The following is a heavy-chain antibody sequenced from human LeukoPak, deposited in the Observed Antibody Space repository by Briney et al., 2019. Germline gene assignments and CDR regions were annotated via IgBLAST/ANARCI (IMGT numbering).Heavy chain of an antibody. CDR2: IYYSGSI. J-gene: IGHJ5*02. Sequence: PSETLSLTCTVSGGSISSYYLSWIRQPPGKGLEWIGYIYYSGSIKYNPSLKSRVTISVDTSKKQFSLKLSSVTAADTAVYYCAMSITMILPFDPWGQGTLVTVSS. CDR3: AMSITMILPFDP. D-gene: IGHD3-22*01. CDR1: GGSISSYY. V-gene: IGHV4-59*08.